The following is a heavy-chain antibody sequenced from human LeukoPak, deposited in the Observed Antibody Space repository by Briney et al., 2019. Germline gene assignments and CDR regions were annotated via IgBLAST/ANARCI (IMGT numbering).Heavy chain of an antibody. V-gene: IGHV3-23*01. CDR3: AKVKGVTIFGVVPGAFDI. D-gene: IGHD3-3*01. CDR1: GFTFSSYA. J-gene: IGHJ3*02. Sequence: GGSLRLSCAASGFTFSSYAMSWVRQAPGKGLEWVSAISGSGGSTYYADSVKGRFTISRDNSKNTLYLQMYSLRAEDTAVYYCAKVKGVTIFGVVPGAFDIWGQGTMVTVSS. CDR2: ISGSGGST.